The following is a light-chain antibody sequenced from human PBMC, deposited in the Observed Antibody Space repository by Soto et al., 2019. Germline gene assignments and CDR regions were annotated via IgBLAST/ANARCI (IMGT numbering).Light chain of an antibody. CDR3: QSYDSSLSGWV. J-gene: IGLJ3*02. CDR1: SSNSGAGYD. Sequence: QTVVTQPPSVSGAPGQRVTISCTGSSSNSGAGYDVHWYQQLPGTAPKLLIYANTNRPSGVPDRFSGSKSGTSASLAITGLQAEDEADYYCQSYDSSLSGWVFGGGTKVTVL. V-gene: IGLV1-40*01. CDR2: ANT.